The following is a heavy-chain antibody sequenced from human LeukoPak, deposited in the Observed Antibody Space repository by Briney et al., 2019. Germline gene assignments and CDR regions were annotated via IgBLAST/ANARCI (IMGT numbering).Heavy chain of an antibody. CDR3: ARDRIGSRDGYNRLDY. Sequence: GGSLRLSCAASGFFFSSYGMHWVRQAPGKGLEWVAVIWYDGSNKYYADSVKGRFTISRDNSKNTLYLQMNSLRAEDTAMYYCARDRIGSRDGYNRLDYWGQGTLVTVSS. J-gene: IGHJ4*02. CDR1: GFFFSSYG. CDR2: IWYDGSNK. V-gene: IGHV3-33*01. D-gene: IGHD5-24*01.